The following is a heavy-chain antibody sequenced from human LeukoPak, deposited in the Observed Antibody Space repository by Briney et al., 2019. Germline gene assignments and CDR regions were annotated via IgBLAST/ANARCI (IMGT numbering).Heavy chain of an antibody. CDR2: ISSSSSYI. V-gene: IGHV3-21*01. J-gene: IGHJ6*03. CDR1: GFTFSSYS. CDR3: AREVYSSGWYHYYYMDV. D-gene: IGHD6-19*01. Sequence: GGSLRLSCAASGFTFSSYSMNWVRQAPGKGLEWVSSISSSSSYIYYADSVKGRFTISRDNAKNSLYLQMNSLRAEDTAVYYCAREVYSSGWYHYYYMDVWGKGTTVTVSS.